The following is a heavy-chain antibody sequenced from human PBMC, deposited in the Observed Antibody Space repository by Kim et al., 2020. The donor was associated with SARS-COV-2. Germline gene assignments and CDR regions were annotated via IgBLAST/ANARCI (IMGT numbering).Heavy chain of an antibody. J-gene: IGHJ5*02. D-gene: IGHD3-10*01. CDR3: ATHYYGSGSYYNWFDP. Sequence: ASVKVSCKASGYTFTSYAMHWVRQAPGQRLEWMGWINAGNGNTKYSQKFQGRVTITRDTSASTAYMELSSLRSEDTAVYYCATHYYGSGSYYNWFDPWGQGTLVTVSS. CDR2: INAGNGNT. V-gene: IGHV1-3*01. CDR1: GYTFTSYA.